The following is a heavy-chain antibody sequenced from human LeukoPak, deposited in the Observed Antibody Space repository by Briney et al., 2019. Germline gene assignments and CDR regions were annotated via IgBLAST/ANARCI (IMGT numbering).Heavy chain of an antibody. CDR2: IYYSGNT. CDR1: GGSISSSSYY. Sequence: SETLSLTCTVSGGSISSSSYYWGWIRQPPGKGLEWIGSIYYSGNTYYNPSLKSRVTISVDTSKNQFSLKLSSVTAADTAVYYCARGRGDYSNFSTAFDYWGQGSLVTVSS. CDR3: ARGRGDYSNFSTAFDY. V-gene: IGHV4-39*07. D-gene: IGHD4-11*01. J-gene: IGHJ4*02.